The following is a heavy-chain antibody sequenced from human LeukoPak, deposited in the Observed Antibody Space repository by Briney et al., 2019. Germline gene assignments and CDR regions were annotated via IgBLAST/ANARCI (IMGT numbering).Heavy chain of an antibody. V-gene: IGHV1-69*05. CDR1: GGTFSSYA. CDR3: ARDIISSGRLNWFDP. D-gene: IGHD6-19*01. CDR2: IIPIFGTA. Sequence: SVKVSCKASGGTFSSYAISWVRQAPGQGLEWMGRIIPIFGTANYAQKFQGRVTITTDESTSTAYMELSSLRSEDAAVYYCARDIISSGRLNWFDPWGQGTLVTVSS. J-gene: IGHJ5*02.